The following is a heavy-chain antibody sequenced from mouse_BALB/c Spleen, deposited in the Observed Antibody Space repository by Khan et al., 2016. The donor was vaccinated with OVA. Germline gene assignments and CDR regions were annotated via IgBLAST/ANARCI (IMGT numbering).Heavy chain of an antibody. J-gene: IGHJ3*01. CDR3: TGGRAY. Sequence: EVQLQESGPGLVKPSQSLSLTCTVTGYSITSDYAWNWIRQFPGNKLEWMGYISSSGSTSYTPSLKSRISITRDTSKNQFFLQLNSVTTEDTATYYGTGGRAYWGQGTLVTVSA. V-gene: IGHV3-2*02. CDR1: GYSITSDYA. D-gene: IGHD3-3*01. CDR2: ISSSGST.